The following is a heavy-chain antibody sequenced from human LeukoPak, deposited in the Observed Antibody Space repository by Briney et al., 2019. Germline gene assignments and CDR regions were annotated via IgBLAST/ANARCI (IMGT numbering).Heavy chain of an antibody. D-gene: IGHD2-2*01. J-gene: IGHJ4*02. CDR2: IRYDGTIK. CDR1: GFTFSSYG. Sequence: PGGSLRLSCAASGFTFSSYGIHWVRQAPGKGLEWVAFIRYDGTIKYYADSVKGRFTISRDNSKNTLYLQMNSLRAEDTAVYYCARSFIVVVPAASYFDYWGQGTLVTVSS. CDR3: ARSFIVVVPAASYFDY. V-gene: IGHV3-30*02.